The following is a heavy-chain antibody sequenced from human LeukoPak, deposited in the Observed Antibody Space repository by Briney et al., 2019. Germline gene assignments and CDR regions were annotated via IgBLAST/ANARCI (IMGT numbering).Heavy chain of an antibody. V-gene: IGHV4-59*08. CDR1: GGSISTYH. Sequence: PSETLSLTCAVPGGSISTYHWSWIRQPTGKGLEWIGYISYSGSTNYNPSLKRRVTISVDTSKSQFSLKLSSVTAADTAVYYCARHLDYYGSGSYGYWGQGTLVTVPS. J-gene: IGHJ4*02. CDR3: ARHLDYYGSGSYGY. D-gene: IGHD3-10*01. CDR2: ISYSGST.